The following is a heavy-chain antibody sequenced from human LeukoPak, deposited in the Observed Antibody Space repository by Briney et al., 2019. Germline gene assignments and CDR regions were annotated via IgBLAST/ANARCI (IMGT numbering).Heavy chain of an antibody. J-gene: IGHJ3*02. CDR2: IYHSGRT. CDR1: GGSISSYY. CDR3: ARAVAGSGSYLDDAFDI. V-gene: IGHV4-59*12. D-gene: IGHD3-10*01. Sequence: SETLSLTCTVSGGSISSYYWSWIRQPPGKGLEWIGYIYHSGRTYCNPSLKTRVTISVDRSKNQFSLKLSSVTAADTAVYYCARAVAGSGSYLDDAFDIWGQGTMVTVSS.